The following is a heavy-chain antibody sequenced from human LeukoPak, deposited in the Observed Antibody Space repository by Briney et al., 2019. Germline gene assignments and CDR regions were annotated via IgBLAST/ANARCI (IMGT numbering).Heavy chain of an antibody. Sequence: GVSLRLSCAGYGFTCSSYNMMWLPHAQGMGRVWVIYISSSSSYIYYADSVKGRFTISRENAKNSLYLQMNSLSAEDTAVYHCARDPGYYDSNCYYYPQGDWYFDRWGRGTLVTVSA. D-gene: IGHD3-22*01. CDR1: GFTCSSYN. CDR3: ARDPGYYDSNCYYYPQGDWYFDR. J-gene: IGHJ2*01. CDR2: ISSSSSYI. V-gene: IGHV3-21*01.